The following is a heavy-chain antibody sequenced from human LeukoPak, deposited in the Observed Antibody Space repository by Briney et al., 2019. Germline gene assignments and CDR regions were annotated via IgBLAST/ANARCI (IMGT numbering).Heavy chain of an antibody. CDR2: IYYTGST. CDR3: ARQDFGSGILPGY. J-gene: IGHJ4*02. Sequence: PGGSLRLSCAASGFTFSSYAMSWVRQPPGKGLEWIATIYYTGSTYYNPSLKSRVTISVDTSKSHFSLKLSSVTAADTAVYYCARQDFGSGILPGYWGQGTLVTVSS. D-gene: IGHD3-10*01. V-gene: IGHV4-39*01. CDR1: GFTFSSYA.